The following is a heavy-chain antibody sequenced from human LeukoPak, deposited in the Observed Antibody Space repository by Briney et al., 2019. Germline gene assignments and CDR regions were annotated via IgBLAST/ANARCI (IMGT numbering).Heavy chain of an antibody. V-gene: IGHV3-30*02. D-gene: IGHD2-15*01. Sequence: VPPGGSLRLSCAASGFTFSSYGMHWVRQAPGKRREEVAFIPYEGSNKFYAASVNGRFTISRDNSKSTLYLQMIILRAEDTAVYYCAKESCSGGSCYYVVMATAYDYWGQGTLVTVS. CDR2: IPYEGSNK. CDR1: GFTFSSYG. J-gene: IGHJ4*02. CDR3: AKESCSGGSCYYVVMATAYDY.